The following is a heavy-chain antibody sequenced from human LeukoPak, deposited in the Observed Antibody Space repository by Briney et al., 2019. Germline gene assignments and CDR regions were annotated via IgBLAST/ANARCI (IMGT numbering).Heavy chain of an antibody. CDR3: AKDLTIFGVVPDAFDI. D-gene: IGHD3-3*02. J-gene: IGHJ3*02. Sequence: GGSLRLSCAASGFTFSSYGMHWVRQAAGKGLEWVAFIRYDGSNKYYADSVKGRFTISRDNSKNTLYLQMNSLRAEDTAVYYCAKDLTIFGVVPDAFDIWGQGTMVTVSS. CDR1: GFTFSSYG. V-gene: IGHV3-30*02. CDR2: IRYDGSNK.